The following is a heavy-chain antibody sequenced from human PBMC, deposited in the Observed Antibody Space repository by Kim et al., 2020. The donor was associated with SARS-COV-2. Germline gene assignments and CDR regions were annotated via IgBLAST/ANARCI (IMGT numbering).Heavy chain of an antibody. CDR1: GFTFSDYY. V-gene: IGHV3-11*05. CDR3: ARAAAGTESFDI. Sequence: GGSLRLSCAASGFTFSDYYMSWIHQAPGKGLEWVSYISSSSSYTNYADSVKGRFTISRDNAKNSLYLQMNSLRAEDTAVYYCARAAAGTESFDIWGQGTMVTVSS. D-gene: IGHD6-13*01. CDR2: ISSSSSYT. J-gene: IGHJ3*02.